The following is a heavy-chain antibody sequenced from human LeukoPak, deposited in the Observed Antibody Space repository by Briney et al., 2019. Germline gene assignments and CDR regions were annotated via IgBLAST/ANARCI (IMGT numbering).Heavy chain of an antibody. CDR2: IRNDGSDK. J-gene: IGHJ4*02. V-gene: IGHV3-30*02. CDR1: GFTFSSYG. Sequence: GGSLRLSCAASGFTFSSYGMHWVRQAPGKGLEWVAFIRNDGSDKYYADSEKGRFTISRDNSKNTLYLQMNSLRAEDTAVYYCAKDIELTPFDYWGQGTLVTVSS. D-gene: IGHD1-26*01. CDR3: AKDIELTPFDY.